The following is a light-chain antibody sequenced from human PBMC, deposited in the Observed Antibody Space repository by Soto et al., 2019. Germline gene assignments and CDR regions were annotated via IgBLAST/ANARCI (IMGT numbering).Light chain of an antibody. CDR1: QDIKNY. CDR3: QQFDSVPCT. CDR2: DAA. Sequence: IPMTQSPSSLSASVGDRITITCQASQDIKNYVIWYQHKPGKAPKLLIYDAASLGTGVSSRFSGSGSGTHFTLAISSLQPEDIATYYGQQFDSVPCTFGQGTKLGIK. J-gene: IGKJ2*02. V-gene: IGKV1-33*01.